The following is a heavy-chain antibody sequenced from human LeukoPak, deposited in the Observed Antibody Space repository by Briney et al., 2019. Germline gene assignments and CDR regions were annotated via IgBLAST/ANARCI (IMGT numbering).Heavy chain of an antibody. V-gene: IGHV4-59*11. Sequence: WETLSLTCTVSGASISGHYWSWVRQPPGKGLGLIGYFCSTVSTNYNPSLKSRVTISVDTSKNQFSLKVDSVTAADTAVYYCARVGPYYDILNGYSRFDYWGQGTLVTVSS. CDR3: ARVGPYYDILNGYSRFDY. CDR1: GASISGHY. J-gene: IGHJ4*02. D-gene: IGHD3-9*01. CDR2: FCSTVST.